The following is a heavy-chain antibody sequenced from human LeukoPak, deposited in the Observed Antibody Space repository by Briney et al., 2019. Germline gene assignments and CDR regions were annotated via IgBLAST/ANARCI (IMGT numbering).Heavy chain of an antibody. CDR2: ISYDGRNK. J-gene: IGHJ4*02. V-gene: IGHV3-30*04. CDR1: GFTFSSYA. D-gene: IGHD3-9*01. CDR3: AREGSTYYDILTGYFHFDY. Sequence: PGRSLRLSSAASGFTFSSYALHWVRQAPGKGLEWVAVISYDGRNKYYADSVKGRFTISRDNSKNTLYLQMSSLRAEDTAVYYCAREGSTYYDILTGYFHFDYWGQGALVTVSS.